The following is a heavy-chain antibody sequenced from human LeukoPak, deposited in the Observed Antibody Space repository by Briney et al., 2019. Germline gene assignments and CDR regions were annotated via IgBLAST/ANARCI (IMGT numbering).Heavy chain of an antibody. CDR2: ISGSGGST. CDR3: ARDSGYSPLYYYYYMDV. J-gene: IGHJ6*03. D-gene: IGHD5-24*01. CDR1: GFTFCSYA. Sequence: SLRLSCAASGFTFCSYAMSWVRPAPGEGLGWGSAISGSGGSTYYADSVKGQFTISRDNSKNTLYLQMNRLRAEDTAVYYCARDSGYSPLYYYYYMDVWGKGTTVTVSS. V-gene: IGHV3-23*01.